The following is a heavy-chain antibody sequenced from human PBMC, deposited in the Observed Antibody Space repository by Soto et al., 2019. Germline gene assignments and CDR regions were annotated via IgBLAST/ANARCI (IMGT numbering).Heavy chain of an antibody. Sequence: SVKVSCKASGGTFSSYAISWVRQAPGQGLEWMGGIIPIFGTANYAQKFQGRVTITADESTSTAYMELSSLRSEDTAVYYCARDYYGSGSYYNPAFDYWGQGTLVTVSS. J-gene: IGHJ4*02. CDR1: GGTFSSYA. CDR3: ARDYYGSGSYYNPAFDY. D-gene: IGHD3-10*01. V-gene: IGHV1-69*13. CDR2: IIPIFGTA.